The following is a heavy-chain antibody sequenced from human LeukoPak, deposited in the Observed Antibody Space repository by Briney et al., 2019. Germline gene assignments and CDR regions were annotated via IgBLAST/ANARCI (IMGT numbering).Heavy chain of an antibody. J-gene: IGHJ5*02. Sequence: GGSLRLSCAASGFTFSSYGMHWVRQAPGKGLEWVAVIWYDGSNEYYADSVEGRFTISRDNSKNTLYLQMNSLRAEDTAVYYCARDHYYGSGSYPWFDPWGQGTLVTVSS. CDR3: ARDHYYGSGSYPWFDP. CDR1: GFTFSSYG. V-gene: IGHV3-33*01. CDR2: IWYDGSNE. D-gene: IGHD3-10*01.